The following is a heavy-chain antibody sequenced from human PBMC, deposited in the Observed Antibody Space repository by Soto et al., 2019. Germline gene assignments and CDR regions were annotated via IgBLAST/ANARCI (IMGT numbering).Heavy chain of an antibody. Sequence: APVKVSCKASGYTFTGYYTHWVRQAHGQGREWMGWLNPNSGGTNYAQKFQGRDTMTRDTSISTAYMELSRLRSDDTAVYYCASSITMIVHDAFYIWGQGTMVTVSS. CDR2: LNPNSGGT. CDR3: ASSITMIVHDAFYI. D-gene: IGHD3-22*01. V-gene: IGHV1-2*02. J-gene: IGHJ3*02. CDR1: GYTFTGYY.